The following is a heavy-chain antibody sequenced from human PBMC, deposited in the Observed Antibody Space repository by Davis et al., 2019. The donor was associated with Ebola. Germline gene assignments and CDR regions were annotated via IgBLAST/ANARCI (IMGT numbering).Heavy chain of an antibody. CDR3: AKGPH. CDR1: GFTFSDYW. J-gene: IGHJ4*02. Sequence: GGSLRLSCAASGFTFSDYWMSWVRQAPGKGLEWVAKIKQDGGEKYYVDSVKGRFTISRDNSKNTLYLQMNSLRAEDRAVYYCAKGPHWGQGTLVTVSS. CDR2: IKQDGGEK. V-gene: IGHV3-7*01.